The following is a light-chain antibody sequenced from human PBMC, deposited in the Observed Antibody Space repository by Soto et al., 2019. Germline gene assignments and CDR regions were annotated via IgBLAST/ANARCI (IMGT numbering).Light chain of an antibody. V-gene: IGKV4-1*01. J-gene: IGKJ2*01. CDR2: WAS. CDR3: QQYYSSTYT. CDR1: QSVFYSSNNKNY. Sequence: DIVMTQSPDSLAVSLGERATINCKSSQSVFYSSNNKNYLAWYQQKPGQPPRLLISWASTRESGVPDRFSGSGSGTDFTLTIISLQPEDVAVYYCQQYYSSTYTFGQGTKLEIK.